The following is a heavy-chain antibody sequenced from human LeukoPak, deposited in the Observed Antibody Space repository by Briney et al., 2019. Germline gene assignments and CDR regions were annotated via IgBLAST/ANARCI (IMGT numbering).Heavy chain of an antibody. CDR1: GYSFSSYW. CDR2: IYPGESDT. D-gene: IGHD3-10*01. J-gene: IGHJ4*02. Sequence: GESLKISCKGSGYSFSSYWIGWVRQMPGKGLEWMGFIYPGESDTRYNPPFQGQVTISADKSISTAYLQWRSLKASDTAMYYCARNRGDNTFDYWGQGILVTVSS. CDR3: ARNRGDNTFDY. V-gene: IGHV5-51*01.